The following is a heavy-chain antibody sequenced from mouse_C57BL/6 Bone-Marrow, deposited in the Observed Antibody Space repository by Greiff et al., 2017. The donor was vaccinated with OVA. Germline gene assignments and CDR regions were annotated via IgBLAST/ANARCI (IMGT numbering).Heavy chain of an antibody. V-gene: IGHV1-62-2*01. CDR1: GYTFTEYT. D-gene: IGHD2-5*01. CDR2: FYPGSGSI. Sequence: QYHPPPSRAQLVKPGASVKLSCKASGYTFTEYTIHWVKQRSGQGLEWIGWFYPGSGSIKYNEKFKDKATLTADKSSSTVYMELSRLTSEDSAVYFCARHEGKGYYSNYMFAYWGQGTLVTVSA. J-gene: IGHJ3*01. CDR3: ARHEGKGYYSNYMFAY.